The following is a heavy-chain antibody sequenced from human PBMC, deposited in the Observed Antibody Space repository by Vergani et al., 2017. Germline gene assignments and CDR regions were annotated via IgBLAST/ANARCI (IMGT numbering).Heavy chain of an antibody. CDR2: IYTSEST. J-gene: IGHJ4*02. CDR1: GGSISPYY. D-gene: IGHD3-10*01. V-gene: IGHV4-4*07. CDR3: ARRGSGNTYYFDY. Sequence: QVQLQESGPGLVKPSETLSLTCIVSGGSISPYYWSWIRQPAGKGLEWIGRIYTSESTNYNPSLKSRVTISRDNAKNSLYLQMTSLRAEDTAFYYCARRGSGNTYYFDYWGQGALVTVSS.